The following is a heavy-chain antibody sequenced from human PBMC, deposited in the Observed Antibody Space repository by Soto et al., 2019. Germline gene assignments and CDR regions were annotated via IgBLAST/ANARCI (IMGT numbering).Heavy chain of an antibody. D-gene: IGHD5-18*01. CDR1: GGSISSSSYY. Sequence: SETLSLTCTVSGGSISSSSYYWGWIRQPPGKGLEWIGSIYYSGSTYYNPSLKSRVTISVDTSKNQFSLKLSSVTAADTAVYYCARDTAMVIYYYYGMDVWRQGTTVTVSS. CDR3: ARDTAMVIYYYYGMDV. CDR2: IYYSGST. V-gene: IGHV4-39*01. J-gene: IGHJ6*02.